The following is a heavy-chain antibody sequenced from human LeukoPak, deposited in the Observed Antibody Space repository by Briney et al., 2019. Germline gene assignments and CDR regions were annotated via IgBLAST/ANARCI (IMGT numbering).Heavy chain of an antibody. D-gene: IGHD1-1*01. CDR3: AKDLDDAAYYYGMDV. CDR2: ISGSGGST. J-gene: IGHJ6*02. Sequence: GGSLRLSCAASGFTFSSYAMSWVRQAPGKGLEWVSAISGSGGSTYYADSVKGRFTISRDNSKNTLYLQMNSMRAEDTAVYYCAKDLDDAAYYYGMDVWGQGTTVTVSS. CDR1: GFTFSSYA. V-gene: IGHV3-23*01.